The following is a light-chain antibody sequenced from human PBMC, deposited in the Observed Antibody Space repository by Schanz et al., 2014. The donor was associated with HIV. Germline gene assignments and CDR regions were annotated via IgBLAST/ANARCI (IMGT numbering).Light chain of an antibody. CDR1: SSDVGGYKY. CDR2: DVD. V-gene: IGLV2-14*01. J-gene: IGLJ1*01. CDR3: SSYAGSTNYV. Sequence: QSALTQPASVSGSPGQSITISCTGTSSDVGGYKYVSWYQQYPGKAPKLIIFDVDNRPSGVSWRFSGSKSGNTASLTISGLQAEDEADYYCSSYAGSTNYVFGTGTKLTVL.